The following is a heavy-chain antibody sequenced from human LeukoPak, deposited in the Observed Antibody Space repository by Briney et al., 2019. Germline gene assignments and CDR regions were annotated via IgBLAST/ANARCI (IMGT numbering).Heavy chain of an antibody. CDR2: INHSGGT. CDR1: GGSFSGYS. CDR3: ARDSIYDSTGHTP. Sequence: SETLSLTCAVYGGSFSGYSWSWIRQPPGKGLEWIGEINHSGGTNYNPSLKSRVTISIDTSKNQFSLRLGSVTAADTAVYFCARDSIYDSTGHTPWGQGYLVTVSS. J-gene: IGHJ5*02. V-gene: IGHV4-34*01. D-gene: IGHD3-22*01.